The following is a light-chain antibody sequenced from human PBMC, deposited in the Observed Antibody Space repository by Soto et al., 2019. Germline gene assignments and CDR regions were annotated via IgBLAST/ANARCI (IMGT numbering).Light chain of an antibody. CDR3: NSYTTTSALV. Sequence: LTQPASVSGSPGQSITISCTGSSADIGSHDYVSWYQQHPGKVPKLIIYEVSKRPSGASDRFSGSKSGNAAYLSISGLQPEDEADYYCNSYTTTSALVFGTGTKVTVL. CDR1: SADIGSHDY. V-gene: IGLV2-14*01. CDR2: EVS. J-gene: IGLJ1*01.